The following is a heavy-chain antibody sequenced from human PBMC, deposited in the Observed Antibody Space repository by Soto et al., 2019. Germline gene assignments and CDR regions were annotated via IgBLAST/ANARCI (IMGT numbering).Heavy chain of an antibody. J-gene: IGHJ2*01. Sequence: EVQLVESGGGLVKPGGSLRLSCAASGFTFNNAWMNWVRQAPGKGLEWVGRIKTKTDGGTTDYAAPVKGRFTIARDDSKNTLYLQMNSLKTEDTAVYYCTTATPRSQWLVFEPLSYWYFDLWGRGTLVTVSS. CDR3: TTATPRSQWLVFEPLSYWYFDL. D-gene: IGHD6-19*01. CDR2: IKTKTDGGTT. CDR1: GFTFNNAW. V-gene: IGHV3-15*07.